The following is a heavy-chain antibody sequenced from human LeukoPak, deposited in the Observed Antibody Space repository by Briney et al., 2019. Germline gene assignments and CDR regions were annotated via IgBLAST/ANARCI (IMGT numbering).Heavy chain of an antibody. CDR2: ISYDGSNK. CDR1: GFSFTSYA. V-gene: IGHV3-30-3*01. J-gene: IGHJ4*02. CDR3: ARGRSSGWFVSFDY. Sequence: GRSLRLSCAASGFSFTSYALHWVRQAPGKGLEWVAVISYDGSNKYYADSVKGRFTISRDNSKNTLYLQMDSLRAEDTAVYYCARGRSSGWFVSFDYWGQGTLVPVSS. D-gene: IGHD6-19*01.